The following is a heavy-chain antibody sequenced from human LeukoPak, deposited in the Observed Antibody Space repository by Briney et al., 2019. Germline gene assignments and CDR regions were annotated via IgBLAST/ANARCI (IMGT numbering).Heavy chain of an antibody. CDR3: ARESFNWNYLGY. J-gene: IGHJ4*02. CDR1: GFTFSSYA. Sequence: GGSLRLSCAASGFTFSSYAMHWVRQAPGKGLEWVAVISYDGSNKYYADSVKGRFTISRDNSKNTLYLQMNSLRAEDTAVYYCARESFNWNYLGYWGQGTLVTVSS. V-gene: IGHV3-30-3*01. CDR2: ISYDGSNK. D-gene: IGHD1-20*01.